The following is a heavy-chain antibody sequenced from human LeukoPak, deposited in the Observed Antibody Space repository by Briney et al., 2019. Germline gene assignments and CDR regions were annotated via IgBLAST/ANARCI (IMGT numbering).Heavy chain of an antibody. V-gene: IGHV3-66*01. CDR3: ARVLSSGWYGGYFDY. CDR1: GFTVSSNY. J-gene: IGHJ4*02. CDR2: IYSGGST. D-gene: IGHD6-19*01. Sequence: GGSLRLSCAASGFTVSSNYMSWVRQAPGKGLEWVSVIYSGGSTYYADSVKGRFTISRDNSKNTLYLQMNSLRAEDTAVYYCARVLSSGWYGGYFDYWGQGTLVTVSS.